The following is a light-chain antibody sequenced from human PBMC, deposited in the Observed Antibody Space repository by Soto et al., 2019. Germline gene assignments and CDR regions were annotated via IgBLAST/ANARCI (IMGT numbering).Light chain of an antibody. Sequence: DIQMTQSPPSLAASVGDRVTITCRASQSIGTYLNWYLQKPGKAPQLLIHAASSLQTGVPSRFSGSGSGTEFTLTISSLQPEDFASFYCQQSFSTPPTFGQGTKLAIK. CDR2: AAS. CDR3: QQSFSTPPT. V-gene: IGKV1-39*01. CDR1: QSIGTY. J-gene: IGKJ2*01.